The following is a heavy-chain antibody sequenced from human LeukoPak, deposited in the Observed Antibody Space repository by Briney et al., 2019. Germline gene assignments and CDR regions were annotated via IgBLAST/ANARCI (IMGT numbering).Heavy chain of an antibody. J-gene: IGHJ5*02. CDR2: IDPSGGST. CDR1: AYTFNAYL. CDR3: ARDLGLRGVTNWFDP. V-gene: IGHV1-46*02. Sequence: ASVKVSCTTSAYTFNAYLIHWVRQAPGQGLEWMGMIDPSGGSTAYAQKFQGRVTVTRDTSTSTLYMELSSLRSEDTAVYYCARDLGLRGVTNWFDPWGQGTLVTVSS. D-gene: IGHD3-10*01.